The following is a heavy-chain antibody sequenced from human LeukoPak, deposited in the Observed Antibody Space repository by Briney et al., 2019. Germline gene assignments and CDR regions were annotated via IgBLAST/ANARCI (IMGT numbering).Heavy chain of an antibody. D-gene: IGHD6-13*01. CDR3: ARDAEAAATDNWFDP. CDR2: IYYSGNT. Sequence: SETLSLTCTVSGVSISSYYWSWIRQPPGKGLEWIGYIYYSGNTNYNPSLKSRVTISVDTSKNQFSLKLKSVTAADTAVYYCARDAEAAATDNWFDPWGQGTLVTVSS. V-gene: IGHV4-59*01. CDR1: GVSISSYY. J-gene: IGHJ5*02.